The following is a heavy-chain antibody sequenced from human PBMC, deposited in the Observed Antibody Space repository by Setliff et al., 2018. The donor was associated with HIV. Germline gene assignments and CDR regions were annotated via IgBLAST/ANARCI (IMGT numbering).Heavy chain of an antibody. V-gene: IGHV1-69*11. J-gene: IGHJ4*02. CDR2: LIPALGEP. Sequence: GASVKVSCKASGYTFTAYYIHWVRQAPGQGLEWVGSLIPALGEPHYAQSVQGRAAITADDSTHTAYLELVNLRSDDTATYYCGRGTLYGVSDYWGPGTLVTVSS. CDR1: GYTFTAYY. CDR3: GRGTLYGVSDY. D-gene: IGHD3-3*01.